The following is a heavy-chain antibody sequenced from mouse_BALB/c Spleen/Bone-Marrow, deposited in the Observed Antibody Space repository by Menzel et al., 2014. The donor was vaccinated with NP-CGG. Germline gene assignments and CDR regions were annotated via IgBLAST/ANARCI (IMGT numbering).Heavy chain of an antibody. CDR3: ARQGDGYYDY. J-gene: IGHJ2*01. V-gene: IGHV5-9-3*01. D-gene: IGHD2-3*01. CDR2: ISNTGNYT. CDR1: GFTFSSYA. Sequence: EVKLVESGGGLVKPGGSLKLSCAASGFTFSSYAMSWVRQTPEKRLEWVATISNTGNYTYYPDSVKGRFTISRDNAKSTLYLQMSSLRSEDTALYYCARQGDGYYDYWGQGTTLTVSS.